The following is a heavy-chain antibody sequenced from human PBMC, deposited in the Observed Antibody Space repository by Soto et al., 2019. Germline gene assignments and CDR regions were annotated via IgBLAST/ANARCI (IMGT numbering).Heavy chain of an antibody. J-gene: IGHJ4*02. Sequence: GSLRLSCTASGFTFGDYAMSWVRQAPGKGLEWVGFIRSKAYGGTTEYAASVKGRFTISRDDSKSIAYLQMNSLRTEDTAVYYCTRDRVPGNWNDVDHFDYWGQGTLVTVSS. CDR3: TRDRVPGNWNDVDHFDY. CDR2: IRSKAYGGTT. CDR1: GFTFGDYA. D-gene: IGHD1-20*01. V-gene: IGHV3-49*04.